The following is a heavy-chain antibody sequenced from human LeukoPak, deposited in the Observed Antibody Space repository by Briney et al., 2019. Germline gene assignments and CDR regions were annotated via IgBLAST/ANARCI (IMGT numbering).Heavy chain of an antibody. V-gene: IGHV3-48*04. Sequence: GGSLRLSCTASGFTFSKYSMNWVRQAPGKGLEWVSYIDSSGTMNYADSVKGRFTISRDNPNNSLYLQMNSLRAEDTAVYYCAKALSRFGEGGYWGQGTLVTVSS. D-gene: IGHD3-10*02. CDR3: AKALSRFGEGGY. CDR2: IDSSGTM. CDR1: GFTFSKYS. J-gene: IGHJ4*02.